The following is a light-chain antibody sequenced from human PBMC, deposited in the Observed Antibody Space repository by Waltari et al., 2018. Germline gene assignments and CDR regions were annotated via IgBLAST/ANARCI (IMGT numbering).Light chain of an antibody. CDR1: QSVSTS. Sequence: EIVLTQSPATLSLSPGERATLSCRASQSVSTSLTCYQQEPGQAPRLLIYDASRRATGIPARFSGSGSGTDFTLTISSLEPEDFAVYYCQQRGNWPSGYTFGQGTKLEIK. CDR3: QQRGNWPSGYT. J-gene: IGKJ2*01. CDR2: DAS. V-gene: IGKV3-11*01.